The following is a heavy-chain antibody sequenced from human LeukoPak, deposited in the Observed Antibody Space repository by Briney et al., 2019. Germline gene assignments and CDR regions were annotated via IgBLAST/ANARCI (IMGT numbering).Heavy chain of an antibody. V-gene: IGHV3-23*01. Sequence: GGSLRLSCVVSRFTFIKYGMSWVRQAPGKGLEWVSSISCNGGSTYYAASVRGRFTISRDTATNSLYMQMNGQRADDTALYCSARDGCGGGCFHYYYYYIDVWGEGSTVTIS. J-gene: IGHJ6*03. CDR2: ISCNGGST. D-gene: IGHD2-21*02. CDR3: ARDGCGGGCFHYYYYYIDV. CDR1: RFTFIKYG.